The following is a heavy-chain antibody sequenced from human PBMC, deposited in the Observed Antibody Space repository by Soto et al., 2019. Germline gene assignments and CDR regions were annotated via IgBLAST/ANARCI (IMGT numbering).Heavy chain of an antibody. CDR1: GDSISNYY. V-gene: IGHV4-4*07. CDR2: IYTSGTT. CDR3: VGGQGYYYSGTGV. D-gene: IGHD3-16*01. Sequence: SETLSLTCTVSGDSISNYYWSWIRQPAGKGLEWIGRIYTSGTTYYNPSLKSRVTMSVDTSKNQLSLKLGSVTAADTAVYFCVGGQGYYYSGTGVWGQGTTVTVSS. J-gene: IGHJ6*02.